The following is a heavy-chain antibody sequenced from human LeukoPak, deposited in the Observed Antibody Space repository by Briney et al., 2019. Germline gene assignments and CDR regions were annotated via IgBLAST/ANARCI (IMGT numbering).Heavy chain of an antibody. CDR2: IIPIFGTA. CDR3: ARGRTRATGNYYYMDV. V-gene: IGHV1-69*13. Sequence: ASVKVSCKASGYTFTSSGISWVRQAPGQGLEWMGGIIPIFGTANYAQKFQGRVTITADESTSTAYMELSSLRSEDTAVYYCARGRTRATGNYYYMDVWGKGTTVTISS. D-gene: IGHD1-26*01. J-gene: IGHJ6*03. CDR1: GYTFTSSG.